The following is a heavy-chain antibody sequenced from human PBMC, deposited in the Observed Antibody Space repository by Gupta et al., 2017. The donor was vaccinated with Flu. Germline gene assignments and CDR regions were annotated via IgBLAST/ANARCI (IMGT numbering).Heavy chain of an antibody. CDR3: ARSPEGRIPCPVPGQYCYYGMDV. V-gene: IGHV4-34*01. CDR2: INNSGST. J-gene: IGHJ6*02. Sequence: RQPPGKGLEWIGEINNSGSTNYNPSLKSRVTISGETSKNQFSLKLSSGTAADTAVYYCARSPEGRIPCPVPGQYCYYGMDVWGQGTTVTVSS. D-gene: IGHD3-10*01.